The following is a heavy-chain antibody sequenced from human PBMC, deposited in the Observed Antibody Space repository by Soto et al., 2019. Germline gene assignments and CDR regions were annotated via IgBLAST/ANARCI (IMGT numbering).Heavy chain of an antibody. CDR1: GYTFSNYD. CDR3: AKVSRKGSGIDFDY. V-gene: IGHV1-8*01. J-gene: IGHJ4*02. D-gene: IGHD3-10*01. CDR2: VNPNNGDT. Sequence: QVQLVQSGAELKKPGASVKVSCKASGYTFSNYDMNWVRQATGQGPEWIGWVNPNNGDTGYAQNFQGRVTLTTDISTTTAYMQLTSLRSEDTAIYYCAKVSRKGSGIDFDYWGQGTLITVSS.